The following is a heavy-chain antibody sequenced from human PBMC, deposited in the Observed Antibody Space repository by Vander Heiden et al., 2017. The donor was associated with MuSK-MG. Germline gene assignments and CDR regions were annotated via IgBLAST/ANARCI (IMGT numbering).Heavy chain of an antibody. V-gene: IGHV1-69*01. D-gene: IGHD3-22*01. Sequence: GSNISSYAMSWVRQAPGQGLEWMGGIIPMFGRVNYAKKFRGRVTITADESTSTAYRELSSLRSEETAVYYCARSGYYVDSSAYYYSFDYWGQGTMVTVCS. CDR1: GSNISSYA. J-gene: IGHJ4*02. CDR2: IIPMFGRV. CDR3: ARSGYYVDSSAYYYSFDY.